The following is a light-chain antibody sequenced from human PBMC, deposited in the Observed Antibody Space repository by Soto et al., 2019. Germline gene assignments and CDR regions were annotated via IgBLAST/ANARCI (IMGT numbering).Light chain of an antibody. Sequence: EIVMTKSPATLSLSPRERATLSCGGGQSVSSRSLALYQQKPGLAPRLLIYDSSSRAPGISGRFSGGGSGTDFTLTISGLEPEDFAVYYRQQYGTSPITFCQGTRLEIK. CDR3: QQYGTSPIT. CDR1: QSVSSRS. CDR2: DSS. J-gene: IGKJ5*01. V-gene: IGKV3D-20*01.